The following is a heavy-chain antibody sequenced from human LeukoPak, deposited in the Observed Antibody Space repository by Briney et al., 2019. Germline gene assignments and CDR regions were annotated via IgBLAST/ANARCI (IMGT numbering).Heavy chain of an antibody. D-gene: IGHD3-10*01. CDR3: AKGYYGSVLKDAFDI. CDR2: INPSGGST. J-gene: IGHJ3*02. V-gene: IGHV1-46*01. Sequence: ASVKVSCKASGYTFTSYYMHWVRQAPGQGLEWMGIINPSGGSTSYAQKFQGRVTMTRDTSTSTVYMELSSLRSEDTAVYYCAKGYYGSVLKDAFDIWGQGTMVTVSS. CDR1: GYTFTSYY.